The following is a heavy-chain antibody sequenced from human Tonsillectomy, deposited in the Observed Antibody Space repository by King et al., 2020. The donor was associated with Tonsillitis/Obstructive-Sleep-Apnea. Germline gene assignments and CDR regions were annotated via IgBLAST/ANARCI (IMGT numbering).Heavy chain of an antibody. V-gene: IGHV2-26*01. CDR2: IFSNDEK. CDR3: ALYWSGSWVRDAFDI. D-gene: IGHD3-3*01. Sequence: TLKKSGPVLVKPPETLTLTCTVSGFSLSNARMGVSWIRQPPGKALEWLAHIFSNDEKSYSTSLKSRLTISKDTSKSQVVLTMTNMDPVDTATYYCALYWSGSWVRDAFDIWGQGTMVTVSS. J-gene: IGHJ3*02. CDR1: GFSLSNARMG.